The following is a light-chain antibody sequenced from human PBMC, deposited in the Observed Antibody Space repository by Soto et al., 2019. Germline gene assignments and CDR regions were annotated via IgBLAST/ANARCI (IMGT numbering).Light chain of an antibody. Sequence: QSVLTQPPSVSEAPGQRVTISCTGSSSNIGAGYEAHWYQQVPGTAPKLLIYENNNRPSGVPDRFSGSKSGTSASLAITGLQAEDEAEDYRQAYDSSLRGYVFGTGTQLTVL. V-gene: IGLV1-40*01. CDR3: QAYDSSLRGYV. CDR1: SSNIGAGYE. CDR2: ENN. J-gene: IGLJ1*01.